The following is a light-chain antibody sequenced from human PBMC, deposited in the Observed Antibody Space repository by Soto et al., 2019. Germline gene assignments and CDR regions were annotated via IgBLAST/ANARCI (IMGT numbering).Light chain of an antibody. Sequence: QSALTQPPSVSGSPGQSVSISCTGSSSDVGTYISISWYQQPPGTAPKLIIYAVSNRPSGVPDRFSGSKSGNTASLTISGLQAEDEADYYCSLYMSDNTSYVFGTGTKLTVL. V-gene: IGLV2-18*01. J-gene: IGLJ1*01. CDR3: SLYMSDNTSYV. CDR2: AVS. CDR1: SSDVGTYIS.